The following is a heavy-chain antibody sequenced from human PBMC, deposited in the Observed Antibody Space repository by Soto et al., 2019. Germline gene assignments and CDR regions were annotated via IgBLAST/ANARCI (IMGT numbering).Heavy chain of an antibody. V-gene: IGHV4-59*01. CDR3: ARVSAGYWYFDL. J-gene: IGHJ2*01. CDR2: IYYSGST. CDR1: GGSISSYY. Sequence: QVLLQESGPGLVKPSETLSLTCTVSGGSISSYYWSWIRQPPGKGLEWIGYIYYSGSTNYNPSLKSRLTISVDTSKNRFSLKLSSVTAADTAVYYCARVSAGYWYFDLWGRGTLVTVSS. D-gene: IGHD6-19*01.